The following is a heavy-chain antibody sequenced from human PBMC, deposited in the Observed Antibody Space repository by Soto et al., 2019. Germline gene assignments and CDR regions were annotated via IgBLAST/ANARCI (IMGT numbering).Heavy chain of an antibody. CDR1: GGSISNSSYL. CDR2: VSYIGST. CDR3: SRIAVSGPITGFDY. V-gene: IGHV4-39*01. D-gene: IGHD6-19*01. Sequence: QLQLQESGPRLVKPSETLSLTCTVSGGSISNSSYLWGWIRQPPGKVLQWIGSVSYIGSTYYNPSLKSRLTISVDTSKTQTSLRLSSVTAADTAVYYCSRIAVSGPITGFDYWGQGALVTVSS. J-gene: IGHJ4*02.